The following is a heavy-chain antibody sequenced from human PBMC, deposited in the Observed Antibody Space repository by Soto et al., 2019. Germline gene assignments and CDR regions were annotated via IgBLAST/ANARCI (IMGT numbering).Heavy chain of an antibody. V-gene: IGHV1-18*04. CDR1: GYTFTSYG. Sequence: ASVKVSFKASGYTFTSYGISWVRQAPGQGLEWMGWISAYNGNTNYAQKLQGRVTMTTDTSTSTAYMELRSLRSDDTAVYYCAREGNLLSIAARTWCYYGMDVWGQGTTVTVSS. J-gene: IGHJ6*02. CDR2: ISAYNGNT. CDR3: AREGNLLSIAARTWCYYGMDV. D-gene: IGHD6-6*01.